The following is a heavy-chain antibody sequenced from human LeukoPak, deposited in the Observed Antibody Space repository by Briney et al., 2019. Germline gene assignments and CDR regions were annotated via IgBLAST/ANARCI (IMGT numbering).Heavy chain of an antibody. CDR3: ATSGSGGNYPLDY. CDR2: ISESGSTI. V-gene: IGHV3-48*03. J-gene: IGHJ4*02. D-gene: IGHD1-26*01. CDR1: GFTFSSYG. Sequence: GGSLRLSCAVSGFTFSSYGMNWVRQAPGKGLEWVSYISESGSTIYYADSVKGRFTISRDNAKNSLFLQVNSLRAEDTALYYCATSGSGGNYPLDYWGQGTLVTVSS.